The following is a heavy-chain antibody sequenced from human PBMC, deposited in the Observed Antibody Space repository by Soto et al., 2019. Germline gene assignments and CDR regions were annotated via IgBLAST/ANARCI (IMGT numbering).Heavy chain of an antibody. D-gene: IGHD2-15*01. CDR1: GFTVSSNY. J-gene: IGHJ5*02. Sequence: PGGSLRLSCAASGFTVSSNYMSWVRQAPGKGLEWVSAISGSGGSTYYADSVKGRFTISRDNSKNTLYLQMNSLRAEDTAVYYCAKDQLGYCSGGSCFNWFDPWGQGTLVTVSS. CDR2: ISGSGGST. CDR3: AKDQLGYCSGGSCFNWFDP. V-gene: IGHV3-23*01.